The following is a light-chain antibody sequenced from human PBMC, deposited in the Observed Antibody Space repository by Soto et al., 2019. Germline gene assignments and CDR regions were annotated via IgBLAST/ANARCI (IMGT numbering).Light chain of an antibody. J-gene: IGKJ2*01. CDR2: GAS. Sequence: EIVLTQSPGTLSLSPGERATLSCRASQSVTSSYLAWYQQKPGQAPRLLIYGASSRATGIPDRFSGSGSGTDFSLTISGLEPEDFAVYYCQQFGNSPQTFCQGTKLEIK. V-gene: IGKV3-20*01. CDR3: QQFGNSPQT. CDR1: QSVTSSY.